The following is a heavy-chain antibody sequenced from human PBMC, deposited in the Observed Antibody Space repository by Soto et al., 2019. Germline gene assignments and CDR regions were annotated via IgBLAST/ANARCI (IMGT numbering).Heavy chain of an antibody. CDR3: ARGEAGILYFDWLLIHAFDI. D-gene: IGHD3-9*01. CDR1: GFTVSSNY. V-gene: IGHV3-53*02. Sequence: EVQLVETGGGLIQPGGSLRLSCAASGFTVSSNYMSWVRQAPGKGLEWVSVIYSGGSTYYADSVKGRFTISRDNSKNTLYLQMNSLRAEDTAVYYCARGEAGILYFDWLLIHAFDIWGQGTMVTVSS. CDR2: IYSGGST. J-gene: IGHJ3*02.